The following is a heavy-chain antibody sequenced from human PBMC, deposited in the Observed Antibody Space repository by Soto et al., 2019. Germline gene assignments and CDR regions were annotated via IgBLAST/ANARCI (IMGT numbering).Heavy chain of an antibody. D-gene: IGHD2-21*01. CDR2: INRSGGA. V-gene: IGHV4-34*01. Sequence: LQQWGAGLLQPSETLSLTCAVTGGSFSDYYWSWIRQPPGKGLEWIGEINRSGGANYNPSLKSRVILSVDTSKNHFLLKLSSVPGADKALYCCAAGGRIVVLPLTWGQGTLVSVS. CDR1: GGSFSDYY. CDR3: AAGGRIVVLPLT. J-gene: IGHJ4*02.